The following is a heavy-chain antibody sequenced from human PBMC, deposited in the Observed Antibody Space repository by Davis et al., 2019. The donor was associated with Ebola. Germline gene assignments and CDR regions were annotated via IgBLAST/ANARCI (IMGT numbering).Heavy chain of an antibody. Sequence: GESLKISCAASAFSFSSYSMNWVRQAPGKGLERVSYISTSSSPIYYADSVKGRFTISRDNAKNSLYLQINSLRDEDTAVYYCARDQGAIAARPSAFDMWGQGTMVTVSS. CDR3: ARDQGAIAARPSAFDM. D-gene: IGHD6-6*01. CDR1: AFSFSSYS. CDR2: ISTSSSPI. V-gene: IGHV3-48*02. J-gene: IGHJ3*02.